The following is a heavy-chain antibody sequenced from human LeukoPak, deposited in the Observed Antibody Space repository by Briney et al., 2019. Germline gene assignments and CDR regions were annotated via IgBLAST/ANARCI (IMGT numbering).Heavy chain of an antibody. Sequence: GGSLRLSCAASGFTFSSYAMSWVRQAPGKGLEWVSAISGSGGSTYYADSVKGRFTISRGNSKNTLYLQMNSLRAEDTAVYYCAKCEAGMWGIDVWGQGTTVTVSS. J-gene: IGHJ6*02. V-gene: IGHV3-23*01. CDR2: ISGSGGST. D-gene: IGHD6-13*01. CDR3: AKCEAGMWGIDV. CDR1: GFTFSSYA.